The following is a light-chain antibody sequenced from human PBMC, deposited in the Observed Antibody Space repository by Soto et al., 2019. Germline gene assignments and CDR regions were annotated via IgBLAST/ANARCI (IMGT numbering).Light chain of an antibody. CDR1: QSISSY. Sequence: DIQMTQSPSSLSASVGDRVTITCRASQSISSYFNWYQQKLGKATKLLIYAASSLQSGVPSRFSGSGSGTDFPLTISSLQPEYFATYYCQQSYSTPWTFGQGTKVDIK. V-gene: IGKV1-39*01. J-gene: IGKJ1*01. CDR3: QQSYSTPWT. CDR2: AAS.